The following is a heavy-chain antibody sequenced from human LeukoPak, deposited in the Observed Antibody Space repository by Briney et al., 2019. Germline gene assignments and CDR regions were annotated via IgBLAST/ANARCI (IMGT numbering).Heavy chain of an antibody. CDR3: ATTSGYDSHFQH. V-gene: IGHV1-69*05. J-gene: IGHJ1*01. D-gene: IGHD5-12*01. Sequence: ASVKVSCKASGGTFSSYAISWVRQAPGQGLEWMGRIIPIFGTANYAQKFQGRVTITTDESTSTAYMELSSLRSEDTAVYYCATTSGYDSHFQHWRQGTLVTVSS. CDR2: IIPIFGTA. CDR1: GGTFSSYA.